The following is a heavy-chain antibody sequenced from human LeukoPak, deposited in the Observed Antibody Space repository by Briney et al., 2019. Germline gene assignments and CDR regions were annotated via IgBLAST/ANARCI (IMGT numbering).Heavy chain of an antibody. J-gene: IGHJ6*02. CDR1: GFTFSSYS. CDR3: ARDRFALMDV. CDR2: ISSSSSYI. V-gene: IGHV3-21*01. Sequence: GGSLRLSCAASGFTFSSYSMNWVRQAPGKGLEWVSSISSSSSYIYYADSVKGRFTISRDNAKNSLYLQMNSLRAEDAAVYYCARDRFALMDVWGQGTTVTVSS. D-gene: IGHD3-3*01.